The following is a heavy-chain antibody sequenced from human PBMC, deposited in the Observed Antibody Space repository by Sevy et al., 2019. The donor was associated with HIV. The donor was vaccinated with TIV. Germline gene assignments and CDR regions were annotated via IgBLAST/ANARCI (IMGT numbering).Heavy chain of an antibody. CDR3: AKNPVPAAPYYYYGMDV. D-gene: IGHD2-2*01. CDR2: MGYDGSNK. Sequence: GGSLRLSCAASGFTFSSYGMHWVRQAPGKGLEWVAFMGYDGSNKYYADSVKGRFTISRDNSKNTLYLQMNSLRAEDTAVYYCAKNPVPAAPYYYYGMDVWGQGTTVTVSS. CDR1: GFTFSSYG. V-gene: IGHV3-30*02. J-gene: IGHJ6*02.